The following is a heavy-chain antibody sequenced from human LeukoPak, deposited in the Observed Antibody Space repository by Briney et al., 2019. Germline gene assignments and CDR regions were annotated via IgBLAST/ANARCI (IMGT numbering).Heavy chain of an antibody. J-gene: IGHJ4*02. D-gene: IGHD3-22*01. Sequence: SETLSLTCTVSGGSISSSSYYWGWIRQPPGKGLEWIGSIYYSGSTYYNPSLKSRVTISVDTSKNQFSLKLSSVTAADTAVYYCARHSPKGMYYYDSSGPLPFDYWGQGTLVTVSS. CDR1: GGSISSSSYY. V-gene: IGHV4-39*01. CDR3: ARHSPKGMYYYDSSGPLPFDY. CDR2: IYYSGST.